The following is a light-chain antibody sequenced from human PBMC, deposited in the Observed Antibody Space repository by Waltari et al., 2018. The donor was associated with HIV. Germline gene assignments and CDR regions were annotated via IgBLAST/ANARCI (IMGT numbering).Light chain of an antibody. Sequence: QSVLTQPPSVSGAPGQRVTISCTGSTSNIGAGYDVHWYQQLPGTAPKLLIYGNKTRPSGVSDRFSGSKSGTSASLAITGLQAEDEADYYCQSYDSSLSGSVFGGGTKVTVL. CDR3: QSYDSSLSGSV. V-gene: IGLV1-40*01. CDR1: TSNIGAGYD. J-gene: IGLJ2*01. CDR2: GNK.